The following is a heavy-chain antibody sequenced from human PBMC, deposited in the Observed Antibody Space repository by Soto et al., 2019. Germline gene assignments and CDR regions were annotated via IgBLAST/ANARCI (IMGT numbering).Heavy chain of an antibody. CDR2: ISWNSGSI. J-gene: IGHJ3*02. D-gene: IGHD3-10*01. CDR1: GFTFDDYA. V-gene: IGHV3-9*01. CDR3: ARAAIIRGVTPDAFDI. Sequence: PGGSLRLSCAASGFTFDDYAMHWVRQAPGKGLEWVSGISWNSGSIGYADSVKGRFTISRDNAKNSLYLQMNSLRAEDTAVYYCARAAIIRGVTPDAFDIWGQGTMVTVSS.